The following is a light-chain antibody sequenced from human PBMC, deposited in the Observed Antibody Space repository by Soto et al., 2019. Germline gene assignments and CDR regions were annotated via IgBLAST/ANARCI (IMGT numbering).Light chain of an antibody. CDR2: EDN. V-gene: IGLV6-57*02. CDR3: QSYDGISSVV. CDR1: SGSIASNY. J-gene: IGLJ2*01. Sequence: NFMLTQPLSVSESPGKTVTISCTGSSGSIASNYVQWYQQRPGSVPTIVIYEDNQRPSGVPDRFSGSIDSSSNSASLTISGLKTEDEADYYCQSYDGISSVVFGGGTKLTVL.